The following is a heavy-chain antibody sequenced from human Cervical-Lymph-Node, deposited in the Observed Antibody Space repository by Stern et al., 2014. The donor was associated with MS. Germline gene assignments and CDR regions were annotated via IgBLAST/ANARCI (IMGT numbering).Heavy chain of an antibody. D-gene: IGHD4-11*01. J-gene: IGHJ4*02. CDR1: GDTFSSYA. Sequence: VQLLQAGYEVKKPGSSVKVSCKPSGDTFSSYALSWVRQAPGQGLEWVGGLIPFFGATRYGQKFQGRVTITPEESTGTAFMELTNLTSDDTAVYYCALRRSYYVYWGLGTLISVSS. V-gene: IGHV1-69*01. CDR3: ALRRSYYVY. CDR2: LIPFFGAT.